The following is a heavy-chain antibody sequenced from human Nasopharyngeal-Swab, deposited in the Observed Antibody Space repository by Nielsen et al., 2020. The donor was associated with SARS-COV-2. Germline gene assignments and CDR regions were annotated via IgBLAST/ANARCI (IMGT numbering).Heavy chain of an antibody. CDR1: GYTLTELS. J-gene: IGHJ6*03. D-gene: IGHD2-2*01. CDR2: FDPEDGET. V-gene: IGHV1-24*01. Sequence: ASVKVSCKVSGYTLTELSMHWVRQAPGKGLEWMGGFDPEDGETIYAQKFQGRVTMTEDTSTDTAYMELSRLRSEDTAVYYCATGLLGAVPAAPVPRYYYYMDVWGKGTTVTVSS. CDR3: ATGLLGAVPAAPVPRYYYYMDV.